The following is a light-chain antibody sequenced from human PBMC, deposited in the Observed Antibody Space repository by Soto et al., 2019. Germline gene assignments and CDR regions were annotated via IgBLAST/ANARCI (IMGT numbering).Light chain of an antibody. V-gene: IGKV1-39*01. Sequence: DIQMTQSPSSLSASVGDRVTITCRASQSISSYLNWYQQKPGKAPKLLIYAASSLQSGVPSRFSGSGSGTDFTLTISSLQPEDFATYYCQQSYNTSITFGQGTDWRL. CDR3: QQSYNTSIT. J-gene: IGKJ5*01. CDR2: AAS. CDR1: QSISSY.